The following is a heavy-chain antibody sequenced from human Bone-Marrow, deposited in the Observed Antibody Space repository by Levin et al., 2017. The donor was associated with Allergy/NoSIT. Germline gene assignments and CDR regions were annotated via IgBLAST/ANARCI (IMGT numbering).Heavy chain of an antibody. D-gene: IGHD3-3*01. Sequence: GGSLRLSCAASGFTFSSYGMHWVRQAPGKGLEWVAVIWYDGSNKYYADSVKGRFTISRDNSKNTLYLQMNSLRAEDTAVYYCAREGPYYDPYTRPWDYYGMDVWGQGTTVTVSS. CDR3: AREGPYYDPYTRPWDYYGMDV. CDR1: GFTFSSYG. CDR2: IWYDGSNK. V-gene: IGHV3-33*01. J-gene: IGHJ6*02.